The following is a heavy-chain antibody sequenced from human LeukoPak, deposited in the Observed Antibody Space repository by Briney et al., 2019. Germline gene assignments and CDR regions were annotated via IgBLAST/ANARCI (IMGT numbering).Heavy chain of an antibody. Sequence: ASVKVSCKASRYTFTGYYMHWVRQAPGQGLEWMGWINPNSGGTNYAQKFQGRVTMTRDTSISTAYMELSRLRSDDTAVYYCARGYSSGWYTLYYFDYWGQGTLVTVSS. CDR3: ARGYSSGWYTLYYFDY. CDR1: RYTFTGYY. J-gene: IGHJ4*02. CDR2: INPNSGGT. D-gene: IGHD6-19*01. V-gene: IGHV1-2*02.